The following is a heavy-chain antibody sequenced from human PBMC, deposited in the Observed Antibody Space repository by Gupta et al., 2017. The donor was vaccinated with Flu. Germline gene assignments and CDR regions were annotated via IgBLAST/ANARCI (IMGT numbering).Heavy chain of an antibody. V-gene: IGHV4-61*02. CDR1: GDSVTSGDSY. D-gene: IGHD2-15*01. J-gene: IGHJ5*01. CDR2: IYASGAT. Sequence: QVRLQASGPGLVKPLQTLSPTCTVSGDSVTSGDSYWNWVRQPAGKGLEWIGRIYASGATYYNAALNGRVTMSIQTSKNQLSLKLISMTAADTAVYYCARIRSGGNWFDSWGQGTLVTVSS. CDR3: ARIRSGGNWFDS.